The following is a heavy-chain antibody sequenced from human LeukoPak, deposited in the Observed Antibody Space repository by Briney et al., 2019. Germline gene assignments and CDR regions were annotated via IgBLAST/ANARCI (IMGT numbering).Heavy chain of an antibody. J-gene: IGHJ4*02. CDR1: GFTFSSYG. D-gene: IGHD3-22*01. V-gene: IGHV3-30*18. CDR3: AKDRFTMIVVVGLFDY. CDR2: ISYDGSNK. Sequence: GGSLRLSCAASGFTFSSYGMHWVRQAPGKGLEWVAVISYDGSNKYYADSVKGRFTISRDNSKNTLYLQMNSLRAEDTAVYYCAKDRFTMIVVVGLFDYWGQGTLVTVSS.